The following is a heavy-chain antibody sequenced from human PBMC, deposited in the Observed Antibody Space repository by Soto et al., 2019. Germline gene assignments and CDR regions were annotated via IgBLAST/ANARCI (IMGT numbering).Heavy chain of an antibody. V-gene: IGHV1-3*01. Sequence: QVQLVQSGAEVKKPGASVKVSCKASGYTFTSYAMHWVRQAPGQRLEWMGWINAGNGNTKYSQKFQGRVTITRDTTASTAYMELSSLRSEDTAVYYCARDRGVGSSWEFDPWGQGTLVTVSS. D-gene: IGHD6-13*01. CDR2: INAGNGNT. CDR3: ARDRGVGSSWEFDP. CDR1: GYTFTSYA. J-gene: IGHJ5*02.